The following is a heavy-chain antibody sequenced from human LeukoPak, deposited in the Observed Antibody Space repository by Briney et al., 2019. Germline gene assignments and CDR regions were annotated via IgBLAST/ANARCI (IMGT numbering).Heavy chain of an antibody. CDR3: ARGRGLEGEYSSSYSLAHYYFDY. V-gene: IGHV4-34*01. D-gene: IGHD6-6*01. J-gene: IGHJ4*02. Sequence: PSETLSLTCAVYGGSFSGYYWCWIRPPPGKGLEWIGEINHSGSTNYNPSLKSRVTISVDTSKNQFSLKLSSVTAADTAVYYCARGRGLEGEYSSSYSLAHYYFDYWGQGTLVTVSS. CDR1: GGSFSGYY. CDR2: INHSGST.